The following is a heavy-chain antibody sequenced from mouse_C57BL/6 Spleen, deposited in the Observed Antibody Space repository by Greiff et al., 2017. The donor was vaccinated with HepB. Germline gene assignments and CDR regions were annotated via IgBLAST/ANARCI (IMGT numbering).Heavy chain of an antibody. CDR3: ARDYDGYAYWYFDV. CDR1: GYSFTGYY. J-gene: IGHJ1*03. CDR2: INPSTGGT. V-gene: IGHV1-42*01. Sequence: VQLQQSGPELVKPGASVKISCKASGYSFTGYYMNWVKQSPEKSLEWIGEINPSTGGTTYNQKFKAKATLTVDKSSSTAYMQLKSLTSEDSAVYYCARDYDGYAYWYFDVWGTRTTVTVSS. D-gene: IGHD2-3*01.